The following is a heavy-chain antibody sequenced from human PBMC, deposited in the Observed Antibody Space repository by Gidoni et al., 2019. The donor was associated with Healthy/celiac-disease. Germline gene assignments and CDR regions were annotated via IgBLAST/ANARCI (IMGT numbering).Heavy chain of an antibody. Sequence: QVQLVQSGAAVKKPGASVKVSCKASGYPFTGYSMHWVRQAPGQGLEWMGWINPNSGGTNYAQKFQGWVTMTRDTSISTAYMELSRLRSDDTAVYYCARAITVTGYYYYYGMDVWGQGTTVTVSS. CDR1: GYPFTGYS. CDR2: INPNSGGT. CDR3: ARAITVTGYYYYYGMDV. D-gene: IGHD4-17*01. J-gene: IGHJ6*02. V-gene: IGHV1-2*04.